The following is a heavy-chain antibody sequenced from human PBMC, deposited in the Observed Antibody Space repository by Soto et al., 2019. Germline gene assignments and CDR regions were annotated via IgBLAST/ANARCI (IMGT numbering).Heavy chain of an antibody. D-gene: IGHD2-2*02. CDR3: ASLWYCSSTSCYTDFYYFDY. CDR1: GFTFSSYW. V-gene: IGHV3-7*01. CDR2: IKQDGSEK. J-gene: IGHJ4*02. Sequence: GGSLRLSCAASGFTFSSYWMSWVRQAPGKGLEWVANIKQDGSEKYYVDSVKGRFTISRDNAKNSLYLQMNSLRAEDPTVYYCASLWYCSSTSCYTDFYYFDYWGQGTLVTVSS.